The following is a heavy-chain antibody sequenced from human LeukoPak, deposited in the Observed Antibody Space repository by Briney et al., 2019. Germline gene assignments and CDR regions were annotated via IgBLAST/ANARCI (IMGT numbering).Heavy chain of an antibody. CDR3: ARVSSGSYFGYYYYYMDV. V-gene: IGHV3-74*01. J-gene: IGHJ6*03. CDR1: GFTFSNYW. Sequence: GGSLRLSCAASGFTFSNYWMHWVRQAPGKGLVWVSRINSDGSSTSYADSVKGRFTISRDNAKNTLYLQMNSLRAEDTAIYYCARVSSGSYFGYYYYYMDVWGKGTTVTVSS. CDR2: INSDGSST. D-gene: IGHD1-26*01.